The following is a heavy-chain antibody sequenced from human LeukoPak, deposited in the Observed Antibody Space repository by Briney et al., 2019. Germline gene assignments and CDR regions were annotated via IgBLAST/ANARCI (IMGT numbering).Heavy chain of an antibody. CDR2: IYYSGST. V-gene: IGHV4-39*01. Sequence: PETLSLTCTVSGGSISSSSYYWGWIRQPPGKGLEWIGSIYYSGSTYYNPSLKSRVIISVDTSKNQFSLKLSSVTAADTAVYYCASTYGSGSYYFDFWGQGTLVTVSS. CDR1: GGSISSSSYY. J-gene: IGHJ4*02. CDR3: ASTYGSGSYYFDF. D-gene: IGHD3-10*01.